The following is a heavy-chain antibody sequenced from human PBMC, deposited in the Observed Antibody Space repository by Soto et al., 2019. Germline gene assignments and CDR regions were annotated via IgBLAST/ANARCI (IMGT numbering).Heavy chain of an antibody. D-gene: IGHD5-12*01. CDR2: INPNSGDR. CDR1: GYTFTDYY. Sequence: ASVKVSCKASGYTFTDYYMHWVRQAPGQGLEWMGWINPNSGDRKYARKFQGRVTMTRDTSVTTTAYMQLNSLRSDDTAVYYCARGGYDTMILGIGYWGQGTLVTVSS. CDR3: ARGGYDTMILGIGY. V-gene: IGHV1-2*02. J-gene: IGHJ4*02.